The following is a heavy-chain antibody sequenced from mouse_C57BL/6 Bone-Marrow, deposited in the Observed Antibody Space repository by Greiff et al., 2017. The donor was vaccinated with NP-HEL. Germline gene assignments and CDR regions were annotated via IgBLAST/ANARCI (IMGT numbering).Heavy chain of an antibody. J-gene: IGHJ2*01. D-gene: IGHD1-2*01. CDR2: INPNNGGT. V-gene: IGHV1-18*01. CDR1: GYTFTDSN. CDR3: ARRGVWEYGGNYFDY. Sequence: EVKLQESGPELVKPGASVKIPCKASGYTFTDSNMDWVKQSHGKSLEWIGDINPNNGGTIYNQKFKGKATLTVDKSSSTAYMELRSLTSEDTAVYYCARRGVWEYGGNYFDYWGQGTTLTVSS.